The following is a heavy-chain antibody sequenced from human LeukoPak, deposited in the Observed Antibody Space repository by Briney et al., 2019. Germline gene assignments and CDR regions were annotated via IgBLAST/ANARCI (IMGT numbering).Heavy chain of an antibody. CDR2: ISAYNGNT. CDR1: GGTFSSYA. V-gene: IGHV1-18*01. Sequence: ASVKVSCKASGGTFSSYAISWVRQAPGQGLEWMGWISAYNGNTNYAQKLQGRVTMTTDTSTSTAYMELRSLRSDDTAVYYCATYTHDAFDIWGQGTMVTVSS. J-gene: IGHJ3*02. D-gene: IGHD4-11*01. CDR3: ATYTHDAFDI.